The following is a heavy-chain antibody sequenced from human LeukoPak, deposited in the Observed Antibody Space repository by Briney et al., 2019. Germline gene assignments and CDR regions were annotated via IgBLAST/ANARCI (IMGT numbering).Heavy chain of an antibody. CDR1: GYTFTDYY. CDR2: INTNTGNP. V-gene: IGHV7-4-1*02. CDR3: ARDFRYSSSAFDY. Sequence: ASVKVSCKASGYTFTDYYMHWVRQAPGQGLEWMGWINTNTGNPTYAQGFTGRFVFSLDTSVSTAYLQISSLKAEDTAVYHCARDFRYSSSAFDYWGQGTLVTVSS. J-gene: IGHJ4*02. D-gene: IGHD6-6*01.